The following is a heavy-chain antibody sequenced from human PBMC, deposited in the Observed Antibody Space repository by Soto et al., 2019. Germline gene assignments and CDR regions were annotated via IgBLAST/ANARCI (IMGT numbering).Heavy chain of an antibody. CDR1: GFTFSTYT. CDR2: ISGSGSGT. J-gene: IGHJ4*02. CDR3: AKAEVYSSSSPFDY. V-gene: IGHV3-23*01. D-gene: IGHD6-6*01. Sequence: GGSLRLSCAASGFTFSTYTMSWVRQAPGKGLEWVSGISGSGSGTFYADSVKGRFTISRDNSKNTLYLQMNSLRAEDTAVYYCAKAEVYSSSSPFDYWAQGTLVTVSS.